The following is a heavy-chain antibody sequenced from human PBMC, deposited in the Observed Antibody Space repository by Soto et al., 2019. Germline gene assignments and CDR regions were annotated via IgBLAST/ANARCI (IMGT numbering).Heavy chain of an antibody. CDR3: AKFFVETGSNSGWPWSFHY. CDR1: GFTFSNYA. V-gene: IGHV3-23*01. J-gene: IGHJ4*02. CDR2: ISGSGGTT. Sequence: EVQLLESGGGLVQPGRSLRLSCAASGFTFSNYAMSWVRQAPGQGLDWVSAISGSGGTTYYADSVKGRFTISRDNSKNTRFLHMNSLRAEDAAVYYCAKFFVETGSNSGWPWSFHYWGQGTLVTVSS. D-gene: IGHD6-25*01.